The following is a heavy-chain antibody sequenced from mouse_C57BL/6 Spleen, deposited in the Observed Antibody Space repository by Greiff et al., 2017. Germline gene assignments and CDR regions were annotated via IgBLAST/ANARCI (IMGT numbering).Heavy chain of an antibody. V-gene: IGHV1-76*01. J-gene: IGHJ2*01. D-gene: IGHD3-3*01. Sequence: QVQLQQSGAELVRPGASVKLSCKASGYTFTDYYINWVKQRPGQGLEWIARIYPGSGNTYYNEKFKGKATLTAEKSSSTAYMQLRSLTSEDSAVYFCARTARDYFDYWGQGTTLTVSS. CDR1: GYTFTDYY. CDR3: ARTARDYFDY. CDR2: IYPGSGNT.